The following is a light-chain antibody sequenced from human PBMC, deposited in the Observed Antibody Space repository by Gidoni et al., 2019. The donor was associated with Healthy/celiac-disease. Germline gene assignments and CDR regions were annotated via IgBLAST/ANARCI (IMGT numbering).Light chain of an antibody. CDR1: QSISSY. CDR3: KQSYSTPYT. Sequence: IHMTPSPSSLSASVGDRVTITCRASQSISSYLNWYQQKPGKPPKLLIYAASSLQSGVPSRLSGSGSGTDFTITISSMQPEDFATYYCKQSYSTPYTFGQGTKLEIK. J-gene: IGKJ2*01. V-gene: IGKV1-39*01. CDR2: AAS.